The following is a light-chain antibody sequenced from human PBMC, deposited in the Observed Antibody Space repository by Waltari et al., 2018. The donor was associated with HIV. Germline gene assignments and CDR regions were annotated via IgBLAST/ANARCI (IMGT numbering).Light chain of an antibody. Sequence: QSALTQPASVSGSLGQSITISCIGTSSDIGSYHYVSWYQHHPDKAPTLVIYDANARPSGVPFRVSGSKSGNTASLTISGLQAEDEADYYCSSYTSTSTLLFGGGTKVTVL. J-gene: IGLJ3*02. CDR2: DAN. CDR1: SSDIGSYHY. CDR3: SSYTSTSTLL. V-gene: IGLV2-14*01.